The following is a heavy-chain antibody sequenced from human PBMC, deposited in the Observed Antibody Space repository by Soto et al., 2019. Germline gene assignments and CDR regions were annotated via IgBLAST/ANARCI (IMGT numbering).Heavy chain of an antibody. J-gene: IGHJ4*02. CDR3: ARHGSN. CDR2: IYYSGIT. CDR1: GFSISNSSYY. V-gene: IGHV4-39*01. Sequence: XESLSLTCTVSGFSISNSSYYWGWIRRPPGKGLEWIGTIYYSGITYYNPSLKSRVTISVDTSKNQFSLKLTPATAADTAVYYCARHGSNWGQGTLVTVSS.